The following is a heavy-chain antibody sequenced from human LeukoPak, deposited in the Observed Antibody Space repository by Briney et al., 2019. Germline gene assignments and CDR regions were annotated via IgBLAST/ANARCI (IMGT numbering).Heavy chain of an antibody. Sequence: YDXSWIRQTAGXGLXWIGRISASGSTRXNPSLKRRVTMSVDTSKKQFSLKVSSVTAADTAGDFCGXXXXXXYXXXXFDPWGXGXLVTVSS. CDR1: YD. CDR2: ISASGST. V-gene: IGHV4-4*07. CDR3: GXXXXXXYXXXXFDP. J-gene: IGHJ5*02.